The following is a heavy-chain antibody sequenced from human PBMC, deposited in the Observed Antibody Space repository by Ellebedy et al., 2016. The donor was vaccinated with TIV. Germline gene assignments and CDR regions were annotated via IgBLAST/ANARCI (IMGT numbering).Heavy chain of an antibody. J-gene: IGHJ6*02. CDR2: ISRSSSTK. D-gene: IGHD2-2*01. CDR3: ARAPAYLGDIVVVPAASLRAYYYAMDV. Sequence: GGSLRLSCAAPGFTFSSYSMNWVRQAPGKGLEWVSYISRSSSTKYYADSVKGRFTVSRDNAKNSMYLQMNSLRAEDTAVYYCARAPAYLGDIVVVPAASLRAYYYAMDVWGQGTTVTVSS. V-gene: IGHV3-48*01. CDR1: GFTFSSYS.